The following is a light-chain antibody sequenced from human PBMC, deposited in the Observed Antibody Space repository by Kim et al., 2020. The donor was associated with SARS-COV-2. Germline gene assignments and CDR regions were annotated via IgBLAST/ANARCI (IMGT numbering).Light chain of an antibody. Sequence: LSPGERATLSCRASQYVKTSLGWFQQKPGQAPRLLIYDASTRATGIPVRFSGSQSGTDFTLTINSLEPEDFAVYYCQQRYTWPWTFGHGTKVDIK. CDR1: QYVKTS. J-gene: IGKJ1*01. CDR2: DAS. CDR3: QQRYTWPWT. V-gene: IGKV3-11*01.